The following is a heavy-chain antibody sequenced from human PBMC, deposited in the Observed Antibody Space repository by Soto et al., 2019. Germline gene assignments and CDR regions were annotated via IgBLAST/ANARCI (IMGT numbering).Heavy chain of an antibody. J-gene: IGHJ4*02. CDR1: GYSFTNYW. CDR2: IYPGDSDS. Sequence: GESLKISCKGSGYSFTNYWIGWVRQMPGRGLEWMGIIYPGDSDSRYSPSFQGQVTISADKSISTAYLQWSSLKASDTAMYYCAVWYYSDSSGYEGYYFDYWGQGTVVTVSS. CDR3: AVWYYSDSSGYEGYYFDY. D-gene: IGHD3-22*01. V-gene: IGHV5-51*03.